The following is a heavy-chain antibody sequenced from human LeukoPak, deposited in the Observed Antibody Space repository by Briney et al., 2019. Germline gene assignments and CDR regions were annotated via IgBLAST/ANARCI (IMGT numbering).Heavy chain of an antibody. CDR2: INPNSGGT. V-gene: IGHV1-2*06. J-gene: IGHJ5*02. D-gene: IGHD3-3*01. CDR3: ARAGYYDFGEGFDP. CDR1: GYTFTGYY. Sequence: ASVKVSCKASGYTFTGYYMHGVRQAPGQGLEWMGRINPNSGGTNYAQKFQGRVTMTRDTSISTAYMELSRLRSDDTAVYYCARAGYYDFGEGFDPWGQGTLVTVSS.